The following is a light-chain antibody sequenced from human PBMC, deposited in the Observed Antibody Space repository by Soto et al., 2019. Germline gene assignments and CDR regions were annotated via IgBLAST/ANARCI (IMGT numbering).Light chain of an antibody. CDR2: EVT. Sequence: QSALTQPASVSGSPGQSITISCTGTTSDIGAYNYVSWYQQHPGKAPKLMIYEVTNRPSGVSYRFSGSKSGNTASLTISGLQAEDEADYHCSSFTTSYTYVFGTGTKVTVL. V-gene: IGLV2-14*01. CDR3: SSFTTSYTYV. J-gene: IGLJ1*01. CDR1: TSDIGAYNY.